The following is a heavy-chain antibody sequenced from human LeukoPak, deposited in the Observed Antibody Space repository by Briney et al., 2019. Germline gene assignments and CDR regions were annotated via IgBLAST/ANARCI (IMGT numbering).Heavy chain of an antibody. CDR2: ISPVSSYT. J-gene: IGHJ6*02. CDR3: VRDLSRRTGMDV. Sequence: GGSLRLSCLASGFSFTSYTMNWVREAPGKGLEWVSTISPVSSYTWYAESVKGRFTISRDNPKNSLYLQMGSLRAEDTAVYYCVRDLSRRTGMDVWGQGTTVTVSS. CDR1: GFSFTSYT. V-gene: IGHV3-21*01.